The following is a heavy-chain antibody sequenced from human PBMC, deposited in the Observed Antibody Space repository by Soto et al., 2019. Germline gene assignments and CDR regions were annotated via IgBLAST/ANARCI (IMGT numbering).Heavy chain of an antibody. CDR3: TREMGSYFNYGMDV. V-gene: IGHV1-2*04. CDR2: VNPNSGGT. CDR1: GYTFTDYY. Sequence: ASVKVSCKATGYTFTDYYMHWVRQAPGQGLEWMGWVNPNSGGTKYAQRFQEWVTMTTDTAINTAYMELRRLKCGDTAVYYCTREMGSYFNYGMDVWGQGTTVTVSS. J-gene: IGHJ6*02. D-gene: IGHD2-8*01.